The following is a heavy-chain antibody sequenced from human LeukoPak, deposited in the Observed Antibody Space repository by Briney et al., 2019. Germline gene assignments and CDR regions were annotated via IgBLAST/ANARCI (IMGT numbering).Heavy chain of an antibody. CDR2: IQNSGNI. CDR3: ARVGSSGTSFQH. D-gene: IGHD2-2*01. CDR1: AGSLSSYY. J-gene: IGHJ1*01. V-gene: IGHV4-59*01. Sequence: SETLSLTCTVSAGSLSSYYWSWIRQPPGKGLEWIGHIQNSGNINYNPSLTSRVSMSVDTSKNQFSLKLSSVTAADTAVYYCARVGSSGTSFQHWGQGTLVTVSS.